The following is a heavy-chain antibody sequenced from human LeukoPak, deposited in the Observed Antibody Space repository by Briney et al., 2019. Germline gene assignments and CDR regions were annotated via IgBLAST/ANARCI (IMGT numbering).Heavy chain of an antibody. CDR2: IKQDGSEK. Sequence: PGGSLRLSCAASGFTFSTYWMSWVRQAPGKGLEWVANIKQDGSEKYYVDSVKGRFTISRDNAKNSLYLQMNSLRAEDTAVYYCARARYCSGGNCYSDYWGQGTLVTVSS. J-gene: IGHJ4*02. V-gene: IGHV3-7*03. CDR1: GFTFSTYW. D-gene: IGHD2-15*01. CDR3: ARARYCSGGNCYSDY.